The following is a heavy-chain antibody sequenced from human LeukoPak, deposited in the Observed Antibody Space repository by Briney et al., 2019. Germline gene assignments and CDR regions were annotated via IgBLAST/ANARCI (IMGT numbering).Heavy chain of an antibody. CDR2: ISSTGGTT. V-gene: IGHV3-23*01. Sequence: GGSLRLSCAASGITFSSYGMSWVRQAPGKGLEWVSSISSTGGTTYYADSVKGRFTISRDNSKNTLYLQMNSLRAEDTAIYYCAADGSGWSRIFGGQGTLVTVSS. CDR1: GITFSSYG. J-gene: IGHJ4*02. CDR3: AADGSGWSRIF. D-gene: IGHD6-19*01.